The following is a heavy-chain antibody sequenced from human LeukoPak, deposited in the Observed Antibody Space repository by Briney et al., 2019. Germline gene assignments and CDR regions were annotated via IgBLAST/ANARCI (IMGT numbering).Heavy chain of an antibody. D-gene: IGHD3-10*01. V-gene: IGHV3-7*01. J-gene: IGHJ4*02. CDR3: AREFAGVRPPRGYFDY. Sequence: GGSLRLSCAASGFTFSSYGMHWVRQAPGKGLEWVAYIKQDGSEKDYVDSVKGRFTISRDNAKNSLYLQMNSLRGEDTAVYYCAREFAGVRPPRGYFDYWGQGTLVTVSS. CDR1: GFTFSSYG. CDR2: IKQDGSEK.